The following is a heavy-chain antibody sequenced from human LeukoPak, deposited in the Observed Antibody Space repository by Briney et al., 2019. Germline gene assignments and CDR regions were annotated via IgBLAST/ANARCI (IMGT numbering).Heavy chain of an antibody. CDR1: GFTFGDYA. V-gene: IGHV3-49*03. CDR2: IRSKAYGGTT. J-gene: IGHJ4*02. D-gene: IGHD4-17*01. Sequence: GGSLRLSCTASGFTFGDYAMSWFRQAPGKGLEWVGFIRSKAYGGTTEYAASVKGRFTISRDDSKSIAHLQMNSLKTEDTAVYYCTRSMTTVTLGVFDYWGQGTLVTVSS. CDR3: TRSMTTVTLGVFDY.